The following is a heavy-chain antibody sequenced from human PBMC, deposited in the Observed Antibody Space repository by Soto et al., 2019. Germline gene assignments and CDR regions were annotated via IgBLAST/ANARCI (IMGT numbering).Heavy chain of an antibody. CDR3: AIYLWSSNHYYVMSF. J-gene: IGHJ6*02. D-gene: IGHD2-21*01. CDR1: GGSISSYY. V-gene: IGHV4-59*01. Sequence: PETLSHTCTVSGGSISSYYWSWIRQPPGKGLEWIGYIYYSGSTNYNPSLTSRVTISVDTSKNQFSLKLSSVTAADTAVYYCAIYLWSSNHYYVMSFRGQRATVPVS. CDR2: IYYSGST.